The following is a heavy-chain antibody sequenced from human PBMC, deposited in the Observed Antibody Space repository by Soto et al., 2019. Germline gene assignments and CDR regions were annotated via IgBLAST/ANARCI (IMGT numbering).Heavy chain of an antibody. CDR3: AKGNGRGSCYEYGMDV. D-gene: IGHD3-22*01. J-gene: IGHJ6*02. CDR1: GXPFDDYS. V-gene: IGHV3-9*01. CDR2: ISWNSGSI. Sequence: SLRRSCAAPGXPFDDYSMHWVRQAPGKGLEWVSGISWNSGSIGYAAYVKGRFNISRENAKNSLYLQMNSLRAEETALYYCAKGNGRGSCYEYGMDVWGQGTTGTVS.